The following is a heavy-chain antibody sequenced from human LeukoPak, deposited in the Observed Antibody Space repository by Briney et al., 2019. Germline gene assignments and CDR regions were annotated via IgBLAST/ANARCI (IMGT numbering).Heavy chain of an antibody. V-gene: IGHV4-39*01. CDR1: GGSISSSNYY. D-gene: IGHD3-10*01. CDR3: ARHKSPLPLH. Sequence: SETLSLTCTVSGGSISSSNYYWAWIRQPPGKELEWIGSIYSGGSTNYNPSLKSRVTISVDTSKNQFSLNLTSVTAADTAVYYCARHKSPLPLHWGQGTLVTVSS. J-gene: IGHJ4*02. CDR2: IYSGGST.